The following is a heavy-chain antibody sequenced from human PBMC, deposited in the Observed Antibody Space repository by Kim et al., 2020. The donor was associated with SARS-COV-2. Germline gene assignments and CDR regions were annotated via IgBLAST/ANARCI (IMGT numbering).Heavy chain of an antibody. Sequence: GGSLILSCAASGFTFSNAWMSWVRQAPGKGLEWVGRIKSKTDGGTTDYAAPVKGRFTISRDDSKNTLYLHMNSLKTEDTAVYYCTTEAGATRGDYWGQGTLVTVSS. CDR2: IKSKTDGGTT. CDR3: TTEAGATRGDY. D-gene: IGHD1-26*01. V-gene: IGHV3-15*01. CDR1: GFTFSNAW. J-gene: IGHJ4*02.